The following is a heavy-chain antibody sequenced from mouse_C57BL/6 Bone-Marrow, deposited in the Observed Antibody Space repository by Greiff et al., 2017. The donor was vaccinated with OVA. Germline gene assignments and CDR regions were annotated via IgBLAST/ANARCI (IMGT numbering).Heavy chain of an antibody. CDR2: INPNNGGT. Sequence: EVQLQQSGPELVKPGASVKISCKASGYTFTDYYMNWVKQSHGKSLEWIGDINPNNGGTSYNQKFKGKATLTVDKSSSTAYMELRSLTSEDSEVEDGERGTGTRGDYCDDWGQGTTRTVSA. D-gene: IGHD4-1*01. V-gene: IGHV1-26*01. CDR3: ERGTGTRGDYCDD. J-gene: IGHJ2*01. CDR1: GYTFTDYY.